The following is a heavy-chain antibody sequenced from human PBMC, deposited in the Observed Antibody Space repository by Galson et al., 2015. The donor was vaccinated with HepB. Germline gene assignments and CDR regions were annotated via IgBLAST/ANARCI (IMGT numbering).Heavy chain of an antibody. CDR2: ISSSGSTI. J-gene: IGHJ4*02. D-gene: IGHD6-19*01. CDR3: ARIQGSGWYKNYYFDY. Sequence: SLRLSCAASGFTFSSFIMNWVRQAPGKGLEWLSYISSSGSTIYYADSVKGRFTISRDNARNSLTLQMNSLRAEDTAVYYCARIQGSGWYKNYYFDYWGQGTLVTVSS. V-gene: IGHV3-48*01. CDR1: GFTFSSFI.